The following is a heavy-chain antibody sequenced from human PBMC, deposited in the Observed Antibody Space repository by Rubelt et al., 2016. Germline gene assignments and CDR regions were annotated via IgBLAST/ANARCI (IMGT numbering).Heavy chain of an antibody. CDR1: GGSISSSSYY. V-gene: IGHV4-39*02. J-gene: IGHJ4*02. Sequence: QLQLQESGPGLVKPSETLSLTCTVSGGSISSSSYYWGWIRQPPGKGLEWIGSIYYSGSTYYNPSLKSRVTISVDTSNNQFSLKLSSVTAADTAVYYCARDQYYDFWSGYYNYWGQGTLVTVSS. CDR3: ARDQYYDFWSGYYNY. CDR2: IYYSGST. D-gene: IGHD3-3*01.